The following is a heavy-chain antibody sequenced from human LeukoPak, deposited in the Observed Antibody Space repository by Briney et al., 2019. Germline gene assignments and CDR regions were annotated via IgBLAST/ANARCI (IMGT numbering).Heavy chain of an antibody. CDR2: IYYSGST. CDR1: GGSISSGGYY. V-gene: IGHV4-31*03. CDR3: ARLGPTKVPPTGDCGGDCHYYGMDV. D-gene: IGHD2-21*02. J-gene: IGHJ6*02. Sequence: PSQTLSLTCTVSGGSISSGGYYWSWIRQHPGKGLEWIGYIYYSGSTYYNPSLKSRVTISVDTSKNQFSLKLSSVTAADTAVYYCARLGPTKVPPTGDCGGDCHYYGMDVWGQGTTVTVSS.